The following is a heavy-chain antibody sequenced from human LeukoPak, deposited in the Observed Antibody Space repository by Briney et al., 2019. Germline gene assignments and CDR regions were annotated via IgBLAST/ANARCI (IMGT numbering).Heavy chain of an antibody. CDR1: GFSFDDDG. Sequence: GSLRLSCAASGFSFDDDGMSWVRQAPGKGLEWIGEINHSGSTNYNPSLKSRVTISVDTSKNQFSLKPSFVTAADTAVYYCARRRWGLYYYDSSGRTFDYWGQGTLVTVSS. D-gene: IGHD3-22*01. J-gene: IGHJ4*02. V-gene: IGHV4-34*01. CDR2: INHSGST. CDR3: ARRRWGLYYYDSSGRTFDY.